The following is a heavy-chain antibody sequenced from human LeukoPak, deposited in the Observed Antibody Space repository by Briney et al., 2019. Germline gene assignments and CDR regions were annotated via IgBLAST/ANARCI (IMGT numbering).Heavy chain of an antibody. D-gene: IGHD6-19*01. CDR1: GYTFNSSY. J-gene: IGHJ1*01. CDR3: ARSHSSGWYRAYFQH. Sequence: ASVKVSCKASGYTFNSSYMHWVRQAPGQGLEWMGIINPSDDSTRYAQKFQGRVTMTRDTSTSTVYMELSSLRSEDTAVYYCARSHSSGWYRAYFQHWGQGTLVTVSS. V-gene: IGHV1-46*02. CDR2: INPSDDST.